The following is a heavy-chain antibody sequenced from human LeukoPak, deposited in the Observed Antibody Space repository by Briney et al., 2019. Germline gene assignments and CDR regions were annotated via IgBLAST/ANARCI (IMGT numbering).Heavy chain of an antibody. CDR3: VRDYYGSGSCSPFDY. J-gene: IGHJ4*02. Sequence: GGSLRLSCTASGFTFTNSTMNWVRQAPGKGLEWVSSISSTSASMYYADSVWGRFTLSRDNAKHSLYLQMNSLRVEDTAVYYCVRDYYGSGSCSPFDYWGQGTLVTVSS. CDR2: ISSTSASM. V-gene: IGHV3-21*06. D-gene: IGHD3-10*01. CDR1: GFTFTNST.